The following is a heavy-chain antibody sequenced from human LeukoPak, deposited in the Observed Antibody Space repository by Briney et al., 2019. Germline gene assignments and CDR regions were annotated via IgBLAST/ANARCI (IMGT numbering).Heavy chain of an antibody. V-gene: IGHV3-30*18. J-gene: IGHJ4*02. D-gene: IGHD2-15*01. CDR1: GFTFSNYA. Sequence: PGGSLRLSCAASGFTFSNYAVHWVRQAPGKGLEWLAAISYDGSNKYYADSLKGRFTLSRDNSKNTLYLQMNSLRAEDTAVYYCAKDINPGRSYYDYWGQGTLVTVSS. CDR3: AKDINPGRSYYDY. CDR2: ISYDGSNK.